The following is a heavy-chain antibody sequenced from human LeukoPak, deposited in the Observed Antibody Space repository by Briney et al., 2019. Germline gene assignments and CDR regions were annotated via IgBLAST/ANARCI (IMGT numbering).Heavy chain of an antibody. Sequence: GGSLRLSCVASGFTISSYSMNWVRQAPGKGLEWVSSISENSKDIFYVDSVKGRFTISRDNTKNSLYLQRNSLRADDTAVYYCAREVDGAFDIWGQGTMVTVSS. CDR3: AREVDGAFDI. CDR1: GFTISSYS. CDR2: ISENSKDI. J-gene: IGHJ3*02. V-gene: IGHV3-21*01.